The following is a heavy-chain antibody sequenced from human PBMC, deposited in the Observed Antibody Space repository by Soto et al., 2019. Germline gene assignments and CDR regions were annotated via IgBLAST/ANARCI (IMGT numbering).Heavy chain of an antibody. V-gene: IGHV1-46*01. D-gene: IGHD2-15*01. CDR3: ASFCSGGSCYSWHDAFDI. Sequence: ASVKVSCKVSGYTFTSYYMHWVRQAPGQGLEWMGIINPSGGSTSYAQKFQGRVTMTRDTSTSTVYMELSSLRSEDTAVYYCASFCSGGSCYSWHDAFDIWGQGTMVTVSS. CDR1: GYTFTSYY. CDR2: INPSGGST. J-gene: IGHJ3*02.